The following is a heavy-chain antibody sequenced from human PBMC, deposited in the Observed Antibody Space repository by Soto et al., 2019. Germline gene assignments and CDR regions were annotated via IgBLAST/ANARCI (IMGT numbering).Heavy chain of an antibody. CDR2: IKGDGSVT. CDR3: VIQPLSVRGMGV. V-gene: IGHV3-7*03. J-gene: IGHJ6*02. CDR1: GFTFSNFW. D-gene: IGHD1-1*01. Sequence: EVQLVESGGGLAQPGGSLRLSCAASGFTFSNFWMSWARQAPGKGLEWVANIKGDGSVTQYVASVEGRFTISRDNAKYSLYLQMNSLRVEDTALYYCVIQPLSVRGMGVWGQGTTVTVSS.